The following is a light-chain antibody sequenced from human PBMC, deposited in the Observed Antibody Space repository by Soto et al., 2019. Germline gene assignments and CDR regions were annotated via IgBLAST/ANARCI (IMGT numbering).Light chain of an antibody. CDR2: STN. V-gene: IGLV8-61*01. CDR1: SGSVSTNYH. J-gene: IGLJ3*02. Sequence: QTVVTQEPSFSVSPGRTVTLTCGLSSGSVSTNYHPSWYQQTPGQAPRTLIYSTNTRSSGVPDRFSGSILGNKAALTITGAKADDESNYYCVLYMGSGMWVFGGGTKLTVL. CDR3: VLYMGSGMWV.